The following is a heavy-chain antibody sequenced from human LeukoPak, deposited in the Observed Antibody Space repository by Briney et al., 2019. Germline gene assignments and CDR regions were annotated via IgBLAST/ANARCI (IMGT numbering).Heavy chain of an antibody. CDR1: GFTFNSYA. CDR2: IGTNGIST. D-gene: IGHD2-8*02. CDR3: VKGQEVVYAPTFDY. Sequence: GGSLRLSCSASGFTFNSYAIHWVRQAPGKGLEYVSSIGTNGISTYYADSVTGRFTISGDNSKNSLYLQMSSLRAEDTAVYYCVKGQEVVYAPTFDYWGQGTLVTVSS. V-gene: IGHV3-64D*09. J-gene: IGHJ4*02.